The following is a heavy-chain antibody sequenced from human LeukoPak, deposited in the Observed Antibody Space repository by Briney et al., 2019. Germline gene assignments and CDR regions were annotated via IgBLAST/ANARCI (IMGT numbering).Heavy chain of an antibody. Sequence: GASVKVSCKASGYTFTSYYMHWVRQAPGQGLEWMGIINPSGGSTSYAQKFQGRVTMTRNTSISTAYMELSSLRSEDTAVYYCARGYSSSWPYYYYGMDVWGQGTTVTVSS. V-gene: IGHV1-46*01. J-gene: IGHJ6*02. D-gene: IGHD6-13*01. CDR3: ARGYSSSWPYYYYGMDV. CDR1: GYTFTSYY. CDR2: INPSGGST.